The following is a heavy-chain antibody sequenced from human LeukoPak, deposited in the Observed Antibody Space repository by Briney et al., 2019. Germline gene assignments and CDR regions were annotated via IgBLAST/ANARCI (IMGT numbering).Heavy chain of an antibody. D-gene: IGHD6-13*01. CDR3: AKSAAAGDHYYGMDV. CDR1: GFTFSSYA. CDR2: INSDGST. V-gene: IGHV3-23*01. J-gene: IGHJ6*02. Sequence: EGSLRLSCAASGFTFSSYAMSWVRQAPGKGLEWVSTINSDGSTYYADSVKGRFTISRDNSNTLYLQMNSLRAEDTAVYYCAKSAAAGDHYYGMDVWGQGTTVTVSS.